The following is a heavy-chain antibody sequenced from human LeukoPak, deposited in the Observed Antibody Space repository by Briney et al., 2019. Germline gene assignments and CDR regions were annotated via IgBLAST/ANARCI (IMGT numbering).Heavy chain of an antibody. V-gene: IGHV3-7*01. CDR3: ARDTVSLSGSYWFDP. D-gene: IGHD1-26*01. Sequence: GGSLRLSCAASGFTFSGYWMSWVRQAPGKGLEWVANIKQDGSEKYYVDSVKGRFTISRDNAKNSLYLQMNSLRAEDTAVYYCARDTVSLSGSYWFDPWGQGTLVTVSS. CDR2: IKQDGSEK. CDR1: GFTFSGYW. J-gene: IGHJ5*02.